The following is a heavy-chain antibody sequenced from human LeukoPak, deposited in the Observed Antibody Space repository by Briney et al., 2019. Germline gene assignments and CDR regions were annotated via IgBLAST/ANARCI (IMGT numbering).Heavy chain of an antibody. D-gene: IGHD3-22*01. J-gene: IGHJ4*02. Sequence: GASVKVSCKASGYTFTGYYMYWVRQAPGQGLEWMGWINPKSGNTNYAQRFRGRVTLTRDTSVTTAYMELNRLESDDTAIYYCARTDNKYDSRLLFNWGQGTQIIVSS. CDR3: ARTDNKYDSRLLFN. CDR1: GYTFTGYY. V-gene: IGHV1-2*02. CDR2: INPKSGNT.